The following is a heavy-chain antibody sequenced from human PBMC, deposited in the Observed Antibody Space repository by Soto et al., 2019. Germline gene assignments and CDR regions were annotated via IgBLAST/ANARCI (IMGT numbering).Heavy chain of an antibody. J-gene: IGHJ4*02. Sequence: GGSLRLSCAASGFTFSDYYMSWIRQAPGKGLEWVSYISSSGSTIYYADSVKGRFTISRDNAKNSLYLQMNSLRAEDTAVYYCARDWACAVVNPFAYFDYWGQGTLVTVSS. CDR3: ARDWACAVVNPFAYFDY. D-gene: IGHD2-15*01. V-gene: IGHV3-11*01. CDR2: ISSSGSTI. CDR1: GFTFSDYY.